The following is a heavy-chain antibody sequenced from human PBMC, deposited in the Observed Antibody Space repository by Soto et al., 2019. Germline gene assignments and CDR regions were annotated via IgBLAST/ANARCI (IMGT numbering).Heavy chain of an antibody. CDR3: AKDFKVSGSHYGTLNYYYGMDV. D-gene: IGHD3-10*01. CDR1: GFTFSTYG. Sequence: PVGSLRLSCAASGFTFSTYGMHWVRQAPGKGLEWVAVISYDGYLKYYVDAVKGRFTVARDNSKNTLFLEMNSLRVEDTAVYFCAKDFKVSGSHYGTLNYYYGMDVWGQGTTVTVSS. J-gene: IGHJ6*02. CDR2: ISYDGYLK. V-gene: IGHV3-30*18.